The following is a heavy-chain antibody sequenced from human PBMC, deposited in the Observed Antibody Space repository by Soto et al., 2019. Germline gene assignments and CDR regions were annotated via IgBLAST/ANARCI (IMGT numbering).Heavy chain of an antibody. Sequence: SETLSLTCVVSGGSISSGGYSWSWIRQPPGKGLEWIGYIYHSGSTYYNPSLKSRVTISVDTSKNQFSLKLSSVTAADTAVYYCLRFLPPPDYDTLAIYSGAFDYWGQGNLVTVS. D-gene: IGHD3-9*01. J-gene: IGHJ4*02. CDR2: IYHSGST. CDR3: LRFLPPPDYDTLAIYSGAFDY. V-gene: IGHV4-30-2*01. CDR1: GGSISSGGYS.